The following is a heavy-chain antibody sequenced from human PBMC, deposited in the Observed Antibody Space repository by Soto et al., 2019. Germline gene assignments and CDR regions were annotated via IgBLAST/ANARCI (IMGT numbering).Heavy chain of an antibody. Sequence: QVQLVQSGAEVKKPGASVKVSCKASGYTFTSYYMHWVRQAPGQGLEWMGIINPSGGSTSYAQKFQGRVTMTRDTSTSTVYMELSSLRSEDTAVYYCARDADHYYGSGSLTYWGQGTLVTVSS. J-gene: IGHJ4*02. CDR3: ARDADHYYGSGSLTY. CDR1: GYTFTSYY. V-gene: IGHV1-46*01. D-gene: IGHD3-10*01. CDR2: INPSGGST.